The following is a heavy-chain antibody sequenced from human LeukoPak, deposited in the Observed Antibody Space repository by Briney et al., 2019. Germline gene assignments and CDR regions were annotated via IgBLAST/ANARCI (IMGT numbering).Heavy chain of an antibody. J-gene: IGHJ6*02. V-gene: IGHV3-30-3*01. CDR1: GFTFSSYA. Sequence: PGGSLRLSCAASGFTFSSYAMHWVRQAPGKGLEWVAVISYDGSNKYYADSVKGRFTISRDNSKNTLYLQMNSLRAKDTAVYYCASDVKWFGTQPVGMDVWGQGTTVTVSS. CDR3: ASDVKWFGTQPVGMDV. D-gene: IGHD3-10*01. CDR2: ISYDGSNK.